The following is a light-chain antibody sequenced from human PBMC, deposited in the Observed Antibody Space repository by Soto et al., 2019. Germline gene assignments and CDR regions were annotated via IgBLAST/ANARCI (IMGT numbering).Light chain of an antibody. CDR1: QSISSD. J-gene: IGKJ5*01. V-gene: IGKV3-20*01. CDR2: GAS. Sequence: EIVLTQSPGTLSLSPGERATLSCRASQSISSDVAWYQQKPGQAPRLLIYGASSRATGIPDRFSGSGSGTDFTLTISRLEPEDFAVYYCQQYGSSAITFGQGTRLEIK. CDR3: QQYGSSAIT.